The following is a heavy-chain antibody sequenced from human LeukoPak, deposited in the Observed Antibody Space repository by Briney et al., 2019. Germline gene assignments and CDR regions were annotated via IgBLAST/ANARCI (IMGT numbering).Heavy chain of an antibody. CDR2: IYYSGST. Sequence: SETLSLTCAVYGGSLSGYYWGWIRQPPGKGLEWIGSIYYSGSTYYNPSLKSRVTISVDTSKNQFSLKLSSVTAADTAVYYCARLDSGSYPSDAFDIWGQGTMVTVSS. V-gene: IGHV4-39*01. J-gene: IGHJ3*02. CDR3: ARLDSGSYPSDAFDI. D-gene: IGHD1-26*01. CDR1: GGSLSGYY.